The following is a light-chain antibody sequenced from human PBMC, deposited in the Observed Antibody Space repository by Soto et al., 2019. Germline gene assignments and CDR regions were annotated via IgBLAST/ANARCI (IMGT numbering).Light chain of an antibody. V-gene: IGLV1-44*01. Sequence: QAVVTQPPSASGTPGQVFTISCSGSNSNIGDNSVNWYQQLPGTAPKLLIYSDNRRPSGVPDRFSGSKSGTSASLAISGLQSEDEAEYYCAAWDDSLNGLLLGGGTKLTVL. J-gene: IGLJ2*01. CDR2: SDN. CDR1: NSNIGDNS. CDR3: AAWDDSLNGLL.